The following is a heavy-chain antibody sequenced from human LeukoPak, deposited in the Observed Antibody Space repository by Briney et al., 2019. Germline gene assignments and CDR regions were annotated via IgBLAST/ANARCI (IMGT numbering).Heavy chain of an antibody. D-gene: IGHD3-3*01. CDR3: AKGYTYYDFWSGLYGMDV. CDR2: ISYDGSNK. Sequence: GGSLRLSCAASGFTFSSYGMHWVRQAPGKGLEWVAVISYDGSNKYYADSVKGRFTISRDNSKNTLYLQMNSLRAEDTAVYYCAKGYTYYDFWSGLYGMDVWGQGTTVTVSS. V-gene: IGHV3-30*18. CDR1: GFTFSSYG. J-gene: IGHJ6*02.